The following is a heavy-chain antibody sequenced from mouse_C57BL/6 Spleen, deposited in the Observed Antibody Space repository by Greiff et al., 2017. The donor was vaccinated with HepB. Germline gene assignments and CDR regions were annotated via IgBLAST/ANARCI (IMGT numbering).Heavy chain of an antibody. J-gene: IGHJ2*01. V-gene: IGHV1-82*01. Sequence: QVQHQQSGPELVKPGASVKISCKASGYAFSSSWMNWVKQRPGKGLEWIGRIYPGDGDTNYNGKFKGKATLTADKSSSTAYMQLSSLTSEDSAVYFCARGGNYQGRFDYWGQGTTLTVSS. CDR2: IYPGDGDT. D-gene: IGHD2-1*01. CDR1: GYAFSSSW. CDR3: ARGGNYQGRFDY.